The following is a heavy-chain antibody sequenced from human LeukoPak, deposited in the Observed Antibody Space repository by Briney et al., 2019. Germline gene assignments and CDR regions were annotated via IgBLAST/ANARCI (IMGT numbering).Heavy chain of an antibody. CDR2: INHSGST. CDR1: GGSFSGYY. CDR3: AREVYSSSWYAIGGYYYYMDV. Sequence: SETLSLTCAVYGGSFSGYYWSWIRQPPGKGLEWIGEINHSGSTNYNPSLKSRVTISVDTSKNQFSLKLSSVTAADTAVYYCAREVYSSSWYAIGGYYYYMDVWGKGTTVTISS. D-gene: IGHD6-13*01. J-gene: IGHJ6*03. V-gene: IGHV4-34*01.